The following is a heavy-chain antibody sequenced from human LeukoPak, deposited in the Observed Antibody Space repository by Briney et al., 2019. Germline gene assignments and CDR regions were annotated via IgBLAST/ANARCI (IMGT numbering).Heavy chain of an antibody. V-gene: IGHV3-11*04. D-gene: IGHD3-3*01. CDR2: ISSSGSTI. J-gene: IGHJ4*02. CDR1: GFTFSDYY. CDR3: AVDYTTSGLDF. Sequence: GGSLRLSCAASGFTFSDYYMSWIRQAPGKGLERVSYISSSGSTIYYADSVKGRFTISRDNAKNSLYLQMNSLRAEDTAVYYCAVDYTTSGLDFWGQGTLVTVSS.